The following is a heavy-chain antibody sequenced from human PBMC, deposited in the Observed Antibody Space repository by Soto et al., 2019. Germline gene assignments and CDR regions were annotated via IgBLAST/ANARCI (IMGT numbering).Heavy chain of an antibody. V-gene: IGHV6-1*01. Sequence: PSPTLSLTCAISGESVSSNSAAWNWIRLSPSRGLEWLARTYYRSRWYNDYAVSVRSRITVNPDTSKNQFSLQLTSVTPEDTAVYYCAGTTSHQWYYMDVWGKGTTVTVSS. J-gene: IGHJ6*03. CDR1: GESVSSNSAA. D-gene: IGHD1-7*01. CDR3: AGTTSHQWYYMDV. CDR2: TYYRSRWYN.